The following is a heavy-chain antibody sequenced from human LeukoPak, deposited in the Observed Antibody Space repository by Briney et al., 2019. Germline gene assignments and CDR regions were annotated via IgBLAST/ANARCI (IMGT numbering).Heavy chain of an antibody. D-gene: IGHD2-2*02. CDR1: GFTFSSYS. CDR3: ARRYCSSTSCYNPFDY. V-gene: IGHV3-21*01. J-gene: IGHJ4*02. CDR2: ISSSSSYI. Sequence: GGSLRLSCAASGFTFSSYSMNWVRQAPGKGLEWVSSISSSSSYIYYADSVKGRFTISRDNAKNSLYLQMNSLRAEDTAVYYCARRYCSSTSCYNPFDYWGQGTLVTVSS.